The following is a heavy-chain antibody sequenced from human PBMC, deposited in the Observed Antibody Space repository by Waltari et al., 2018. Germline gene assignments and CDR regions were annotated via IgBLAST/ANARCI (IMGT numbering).Heavy chain of an antibody. J-gene: IGHJ6*02. CDR2: INPHSGAT. V-gene: IGHV1-2*02. Sequence: QVQLVQSGAEVKRPGTSVKVSCKASGYTFIDYSIHWGRLAPGQGLEWMGWINPHSGATKYAQRFQARVTMTRDTSKNTAFMELRSLRYDDTAIYYCARSPIAVTAYYFYGMDVWGQGTTVKASS. CDR1: GYTFIDYS. D-gene: IGHD6-19*01. CDR3: ARSPIAVTAYYFYGMDV.